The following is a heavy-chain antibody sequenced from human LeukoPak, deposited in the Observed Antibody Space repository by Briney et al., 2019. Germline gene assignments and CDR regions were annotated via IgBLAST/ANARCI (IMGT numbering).Heavy chain of an antibody. CDR1: GFTFSSYS. CDR2: ISSSSSYI. Sequence: ETGGSPRLSCAASGFTFSSYSMNWVRQAPGKGLEWVSSISSSSSYIYYADSVKGRFTISRDNAKNSLYLQMNSLRAEDTAVYYCARQGGGGYYYDSGGYYYDYWGQGTLVTVSS. CDR3: ARQGGGGYYYDSGGYYYDY. J-gene: IGHJ4*02. D-gene: IGHD3-22*01. V-gene: IGHV3-21*01.